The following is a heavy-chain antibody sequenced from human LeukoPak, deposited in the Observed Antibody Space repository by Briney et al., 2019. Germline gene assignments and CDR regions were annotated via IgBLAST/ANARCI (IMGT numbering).Heavy chain of an antibody. CDR2: ISGSGGST. J-gene: IGHJ4*02. CDR1: GFTFSSYA. Sequence: GGSLRLSCAASGFTFSSYAMSWVRQAPGKGLEWVSAISGSGGSTYYADSVKGRFTISRDNSKNTLYLQMNSLRAEDTAVYYCANDLRGTGTAYFDYWGQGTLVTVSS. V-gene: IGHV3-23*01. CDR3: ANDLRGTGTAYFDY. D-gene: IGHD1-7*01.